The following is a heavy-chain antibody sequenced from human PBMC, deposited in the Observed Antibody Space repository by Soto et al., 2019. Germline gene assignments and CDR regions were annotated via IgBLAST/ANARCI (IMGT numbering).Heavy chain of an antibody. CDR2: IYYSGST. D-gene: IGHD3-16*01. J-gene: IGHJ6*02. V-gene: IGHV4-31*03. Sequence: SETLSLTCTVSGGSISSGGYYWSWIRQHPGKGLEWIGYIYYSGSTYYNPSLKSRVTISVDTSKNQFSLKLSSVTAADTAVYYCARDGGLVPDYGMDVWGQGTTVTVSS. CDR3: ARDGGLVPDYGMDV. CDR1: GGSISSGGYY.